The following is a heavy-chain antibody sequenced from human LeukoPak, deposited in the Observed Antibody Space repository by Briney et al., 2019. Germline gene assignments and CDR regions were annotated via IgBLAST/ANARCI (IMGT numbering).Heavy chain of an antibody. CDR2: ISGSGGST. J-gene: IGHJ4*02. D-gene: IGHD5-18*01. CDR3: AKDLEGRRYSYGVFDY. Sequence: GGSLRLSCAASGFTFSSYAMSWVRQAPGKGLEWVSAISGSGGSTYYADSVKGRFTISRDNSKNTLYLQMNSLRAEDTAVYYCAKDLEGRRYSYGVFDYWGQGTLVTVSS. V-gene: IGHV3-23*01. CDR1: GFTFSSYA.